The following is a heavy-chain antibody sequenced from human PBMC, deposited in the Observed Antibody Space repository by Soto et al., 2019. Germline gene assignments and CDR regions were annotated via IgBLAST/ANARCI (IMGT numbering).Heavy chain of an antibody. V-gene: IGHV4-59*01. D-gene: IGHD2-8*02. CDR3: ARSYCADSVSCNWFDP. J-gene: IGHJ5*02. CDR1: GDSSSTYY. CDR2: INYSGRS. Sequence: QVQLQESGPGLVKSSETLSLTCSVSGDSSSTYYWGWIRQPPGKGLEWIGYINYSGRSNHNPTLKSRLSISVDASKNQVTLKLASVTAAATAVYYCARSYCADSVSCNWFDPWGQGNLVVVSS.